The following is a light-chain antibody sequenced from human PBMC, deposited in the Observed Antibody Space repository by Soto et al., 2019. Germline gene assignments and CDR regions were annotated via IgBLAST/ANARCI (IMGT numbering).Light chain of an antibody. CDR2: AAS. V-gene: IGKV1-39*01. CDR1: QSISSY. Sequence: DIQMTQSPSSLSASVGDRVTITCRASQSISSYLNWYQQKPGKAPKLLIYAASSLQSGVPSRFSGSGSGTDFTLTISSLQPEDFATYYCQQSYSHPLGTFGQGTKVEIK. J-gene: IGKJ1*01. CDR3: QQSYSHPLGT.